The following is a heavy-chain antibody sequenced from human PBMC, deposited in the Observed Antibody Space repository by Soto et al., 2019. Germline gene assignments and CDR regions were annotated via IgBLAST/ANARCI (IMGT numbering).Heavy chain of an antibody. D-gene: IGHD1-26*01. CDR2: ISASGGDT. CDR1: GFTFSSYA. J-gene: IGHJ6*02. Sequence: LRLSCAASGFTFSSYAMNWVRQAPGRGLEWVAGISASGGDTSYADSAKGRFTISRDNSKDTLYLQMISLRAEDTAVYYCAKSSSGAHYYGMGVWGQGTTVTVSS. V-gene: IGHV3-23*01. CDR3: AKSSSGAHYYGMGV.